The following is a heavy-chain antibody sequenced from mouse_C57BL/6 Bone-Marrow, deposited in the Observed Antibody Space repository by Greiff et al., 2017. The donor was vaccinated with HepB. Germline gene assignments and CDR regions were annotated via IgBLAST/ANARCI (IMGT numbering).Heavy chain of an antibody. CDR2: IHPSDSDT. D-gene: IGHD1-1*01. CDR3: AIALLPRYPFAY. J-gene: IGHJ3*01. Sequence: QVQLQQPGAELVKPGASVKVSCKASGYTFTSYWIHRVKQRPGQGLEWIGRIHPSDSDTNYNQKFKGKATLTVDKSSSTAYMQLSSLTSEDSAVYYCAIALLPRYPFAYWGQGTLVTVSA. V-gene: IGHV1-74*01. CDR1: GYTFTSYW.